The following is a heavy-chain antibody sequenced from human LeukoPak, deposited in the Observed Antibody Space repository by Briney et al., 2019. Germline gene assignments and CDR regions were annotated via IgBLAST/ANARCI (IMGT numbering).Heavy chain of an antibody. D-gene: IGHD3-10*01. J-gene: IGHJ4*02. Sequence: GRSLRLSCAASGFTFSSYGMHWVRQAPGKGLEWISAIRGDGGSTYCADSVKGRFTISRHNSKNTLYLQMNSLGAEDTATYYRATIVMIRGADFDYWGQGTLVTVSS. CDR1: GFTFSSYG. CDR2: IRGDGGST. CDR3: ATIVMIRGADFDY. V-gene: IGHV3-23*01.